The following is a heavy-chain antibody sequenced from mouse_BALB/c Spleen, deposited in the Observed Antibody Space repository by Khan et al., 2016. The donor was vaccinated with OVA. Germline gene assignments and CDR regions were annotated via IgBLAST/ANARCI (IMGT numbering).Heavy chain of an antibody. CDR2: INTSTGEP. J-gene: IGHJ4*01. Sequence: QIQLVQSGPELKKPGETVKISCKASGYTFTNYGMNWVRQAPGKGLKWMGWINTSTGEPTYADDFRGRFAFSLETSASTAYLQINNLKDDDTATYFCARVGYSGTMDYWGQGTSVTVSS. CDR1: GYTFTNYG. V-gene: IGHV9-3-1*01. CDR3: ARVGYSGTMDY. D-gene: IGHD2-14*01.